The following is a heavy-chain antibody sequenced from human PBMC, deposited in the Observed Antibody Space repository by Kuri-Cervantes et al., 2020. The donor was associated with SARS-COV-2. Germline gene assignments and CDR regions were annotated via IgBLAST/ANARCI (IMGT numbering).Heavy chain of an antibody. Sequence: GGSLRLSCAACGFTFSSYDMHWVRQAPGKGLEWVSSISSSSSYIYYADSVKGRFTISRDNAKNSLYLQMNSLRAEDTAVYYCARVGQVGAMDYWGQGTLVTVSS. V-gene: IGHV3-21*01. CDR2: ISSSSSYI. CDR3: ARVGQVGAMDY. J-gene: IGHJ4*02. D-gene: IGHD1-26*01. CDR1: GFTFSSYD.